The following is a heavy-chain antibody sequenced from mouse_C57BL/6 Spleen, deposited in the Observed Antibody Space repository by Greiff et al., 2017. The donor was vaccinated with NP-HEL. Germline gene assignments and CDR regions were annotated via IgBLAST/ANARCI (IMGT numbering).Heavy chain of an antibody. J-gene: IGHJ4*01. CDR3: ARSNYDYNYYYAMDY. D-gene: IGHD2-4*01. V-gene: IGHV1-80*01. CDR2: IYPGDGDT. CDR1: GYAFSSYW. Sequence: VQLQQSGAELVKPGASVKISCKASGYAFSSYWMNWVKQRPGKGLEWIGQIYPGDGDTNYNGKFKGKATLTADKSSSTAYMQLSSLTSEDSAVYFCARSNYDYNYYYAMDYWGQGTSVTVSS.